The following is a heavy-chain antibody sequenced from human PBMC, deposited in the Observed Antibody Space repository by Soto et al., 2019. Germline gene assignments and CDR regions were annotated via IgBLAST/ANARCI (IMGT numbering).Heavy chain of an antibody. Sequence: SETLSLICTVSGASMNSYHWSWIRQPAGKGLEWIGHIHSSGSTNYNPSLKSRVTMSADTSKDQFSLRLMSLTAADTAVYYCARDQGVAAAGITWFDPWGQGSLVTVSS. D-gene: IGHD6-13*01. CDR1: GASMNSYH. J-gene: IGHJ5*02. CDR3: ARDQGVAAAGITWFDP. CDR2: IHSSGST. V-gene: IGHV4-4*07.